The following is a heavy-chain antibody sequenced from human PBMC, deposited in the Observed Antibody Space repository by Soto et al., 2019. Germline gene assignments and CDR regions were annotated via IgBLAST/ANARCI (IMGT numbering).Heavy chain of an antibody. V-gene: IGHV3-48*03. CDR2: ISSSGGSI. CDR3: ARSWGIYCSGSRCYSPWFDP. CDR1: GFTFNSHE. J-gene: IGHJ5*01. Sequence: GSLRLSCAGSGFTFNSHEMTWVRQAPGKGLEWISSISSSGGSIYYADSVKGRFTVSRDNAKNSLYLQMNSLRAEDTAVYYCARSWGIYCSGSRCYSPWFDPWGRGTLVTVSS. D-gene: IGHD2-2*02.